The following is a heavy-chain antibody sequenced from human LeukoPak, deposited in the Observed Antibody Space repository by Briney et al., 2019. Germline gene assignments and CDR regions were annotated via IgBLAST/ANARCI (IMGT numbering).Heavy chain of an antibody. J-gene: IGHJ4*02. D-gene: IGHD3-10*01. CDR1: GFTFSSHA. CDR3: AKGYYYGSGSYSTFDY. V-gene: IGHV3-23*01. Sequence: PGGSLRLSCAASGFTFSSHALSWLHQAPGKGLEWVSTISGSGGGTYYADSVKGRFTISRDNSKNTLYVQMSSLRADDTAVYYCAKGYYYGSGSYSTFDYWGQGTLVTVSS. CDR2: ISGSGGGT.